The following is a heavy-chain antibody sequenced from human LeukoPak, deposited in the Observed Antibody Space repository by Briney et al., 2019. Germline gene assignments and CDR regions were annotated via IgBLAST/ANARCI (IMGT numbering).Heavy chain of an antibody. CDR1: SDSISNSAYH. Sequence: SETLSLTCAVSSDSISNSAYHWGWIRQPPGRGLEWIGTIYYSRGTYYNPSLKSRVTISVDTSKNQFSLKLSSVTAADTAVYYCARQTFDIVVVPAARTPRTHFKYNWFDPWGQGTLVTVSS. J-gene: IGHJ5*02. CDR3: ARQTFDIVVVPAARTPRTHFKYNWFDP. D-gene: IGHD2-2*01. CDR2: IYYSRGT. V-gene: IGHV4-39*01.